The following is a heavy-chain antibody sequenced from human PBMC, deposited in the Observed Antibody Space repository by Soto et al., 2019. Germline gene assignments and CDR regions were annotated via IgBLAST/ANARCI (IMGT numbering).Heavy chain of an antibody. D-gene: IGHD2-15*01. Sequence: SETLSLTCTVSGGSISSGDYYWSWIRQPPGKGLEWIGYIYYSGSTYYNPPLKSRVTISVDTSKNQFSLKLSSVTAADTAVYYCASIVVVAATPHFDYWGQGTLVTVSS. J-gene: IGHJ4*02. V-gene: IGHV4-30-4*01. CDR1: GGSISSGDYY. CDR2: IYYSGST. CDR3: ASIVVVAATPHFDY.